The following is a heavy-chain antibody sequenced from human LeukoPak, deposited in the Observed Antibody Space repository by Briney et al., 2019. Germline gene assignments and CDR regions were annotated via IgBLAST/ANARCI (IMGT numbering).Heavy chain of an antibody. CDR2: IGAYNGNT. CDR1: GYTFTSYG. D-gene: IGHD4-17*01. CDR3: ARRHDYGDYVDY. V-gene: IGHV1-18*01. Sequence: ASVKVSCKASGYTFTSYGISWVRQAPGQGLEWMGWIGAYNGNTNYAQKLQGRVTMTTDTSTSTAYMELRSLRSDDTAVYYCARRHDYGDYVDYWGQGTLVTVSS. J-gene: IGHJ4*02.